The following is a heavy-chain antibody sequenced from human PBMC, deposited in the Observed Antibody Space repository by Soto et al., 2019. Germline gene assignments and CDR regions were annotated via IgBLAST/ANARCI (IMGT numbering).Heavy chain of an antibody. V-gene: IGHV3-53*01. J-gene: IGHJ6*02. CDR3: VRDFGSSSEGGMDV. CDR2: IYSGGIT. D-gene: IGHD6-6*01. Sequence: PGGSLRLSCAASGFTVSSNYMSWVRQAPGKGLEWVSVIYSGGITFYADSVKSRFTISRDNSKNTLYLQMNNLRGEDTAVYYCVRDFGSSSEGGMDVWGQGTTVTVSS. CDR1: GFTVSSNY.